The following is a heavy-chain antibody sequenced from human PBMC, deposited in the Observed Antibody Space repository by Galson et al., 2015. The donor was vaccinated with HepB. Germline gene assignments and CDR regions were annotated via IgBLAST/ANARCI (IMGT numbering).Heavy chain of an antibody. J-gene: IGHJ5*02. CDR3: ARGEVWGGYCSSTSCYYGWVDP. V-gene: IGHV4-30-4*01. D-gene: IGHD2-2*01. CDR2: IYYSGST. Sequence: LSLTCTVSGGSISSGDYYWSWIRQPPGKGLEWIGYIYYSGSTYYNPSLKSRVTISVDTSKNQFSLKLSSVTAADTAVYHCARGEVWGGYCSSTSCYYGWVDPWGQGTLVTVSS. CDR1: GGSISSGDYY.